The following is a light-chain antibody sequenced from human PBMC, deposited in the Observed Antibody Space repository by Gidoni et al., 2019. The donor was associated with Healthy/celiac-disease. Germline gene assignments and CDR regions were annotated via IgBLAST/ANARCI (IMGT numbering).Light chain of an antibody. J-gene: IGKJ1*01. CDR3: QQYGSSPRT. Sequence: EIVLTQSPGTLSLSPGDRATLSCRASQSVSSSYLAWYQQKPGQAPRLLIYGASSRATGIPDRFSGSGSGTDFTLTISRLEPEDFAVYYFQQYGSSPRTFXXXTKVDIK. CDR2: GAS. V-gene: IGKV3-20*01. CDR1: QSVSSSY.